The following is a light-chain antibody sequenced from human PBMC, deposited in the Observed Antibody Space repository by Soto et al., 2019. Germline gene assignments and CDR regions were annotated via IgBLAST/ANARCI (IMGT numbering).Light chain of an antibody. V-gene: IGKV3-20*01. J-gene: IGKJ1*01. Sequence: ESVLTQSPATLSLSTGERATLSCRASQTVTSSYLAWYQQKPGQAPRLLIYGASSRATGIPDRLSGSGSGTDFTLTISRLEHEDFAVYYSQQYGSFPPKFGQGPNVDIK. CDR2: GAS. CDR3: QQYGSFPPK. CDR1: QTVTSSY.